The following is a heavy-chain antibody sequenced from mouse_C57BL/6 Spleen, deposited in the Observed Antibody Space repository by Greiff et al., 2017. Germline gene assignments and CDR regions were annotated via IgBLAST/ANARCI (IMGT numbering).Heavy chain of an antibody. CDR3: ARSGDEEDAMDY. CDR1: GFTFSDYG. D-gene: IGHD1-3*01. J-gene: IGHJ4*01. V-gene: IGHV5-17*01. Sequence: EVHLVESGGGLVKPGGSLKLSCAASGFTFSDYGMHWVRQAPEKGLEWVAYISSGSSAIYYADTVKGRFTISRDNAKNTLFLQMTSLRSEDTAMYYCARSGDEEDAMDYWGQGTSVTVSS. CDR2: ISSGSSAI.